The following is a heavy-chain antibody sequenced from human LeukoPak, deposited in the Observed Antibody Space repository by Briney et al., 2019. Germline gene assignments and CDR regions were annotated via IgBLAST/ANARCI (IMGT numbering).Heavy chain of an antibody. CDR3: ARVRGYSGYEGRYYYYGMDV. CDR1: GFTFSSSA. D-gene: IGHD5-12*01. V-gene: IGHV3-23*01. J-gene: IGHJ6*02. Sequence: PGGSLRLSCAASGFTFSSSAMSWVRQVPGKGLEWVSGISASGGSTSYADSVKGRFTISRDNSKNTLYLQMNSLRAEDTAVYYCARVRGYSGYEGRYYYYGMDVWGQGTTVTVSS. CDR2: ISASGGST.